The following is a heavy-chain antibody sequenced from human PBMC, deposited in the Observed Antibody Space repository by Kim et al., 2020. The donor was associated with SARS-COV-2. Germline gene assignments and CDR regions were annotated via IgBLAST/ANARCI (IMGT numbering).Heavy chain of an antibody. Sequence: ESVKGRFTISRDNAKNSLYLQMNILRAEDTAVFYCARDLGPLRGYFGMDVWGQGTTVTVSS. D-gene: IGHD7-27*01. CDR3: ARDLGPLRGYFGMDV. V-gene: IGHV3-11*06. J-gene: IGHJ6*02.